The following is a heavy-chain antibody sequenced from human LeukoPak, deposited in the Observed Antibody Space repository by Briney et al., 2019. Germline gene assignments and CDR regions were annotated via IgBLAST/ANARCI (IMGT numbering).Heavy chain of an antibody. CDR3: AVSDNYYDSRGYLNELFQH. J-gene: IGHJ1*01. Sequence: SETLSLTCTVSGGSISSSSYYWGWIRQPPGKGLEWIGSIYYSGSTYYNPSLKSRVTISVDTSKNQFSLKLSSVTAADTAVYYCAVSDNYYDSRGYLNELFQHWGQGTLVTVSS. CDR2: IYYSGST. V-gene: IGHV4-39*01. CDR1: GGSISSSSYY. D-gene: IGHD3-22*01.